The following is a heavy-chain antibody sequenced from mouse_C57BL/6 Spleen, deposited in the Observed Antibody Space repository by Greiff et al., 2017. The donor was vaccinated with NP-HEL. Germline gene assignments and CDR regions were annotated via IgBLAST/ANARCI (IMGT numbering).Heavy chain of an antibody. Sequence: QVQLQQPGAELVMPGASVKLSCKASGYTFTSYWMHWVKQRPGQGLEWIGEIDPSDSYTNYNQKFKGKSTLTVDKSSSTAYMQLSSLTSEDSAVYYCARSADDGPRDHWYFDVWGTGTTVTVSS. D-gene: IGHD2-3*01. J-gene: IGHJ1*03. CDR3: ARSADDGPRDHWYFDV. CDR2: IDPSDSYT. CDR1: GYTFTSYW. V-gene: IGHV1-69*01.